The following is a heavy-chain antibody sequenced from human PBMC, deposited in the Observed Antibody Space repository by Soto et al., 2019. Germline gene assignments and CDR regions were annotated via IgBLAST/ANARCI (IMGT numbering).Heavy chain of an antibody. CDR1: GFTFSSYW. D-gene: IGHD2-15*01. V-gene: IGHV3-7*05. CDR3: ARDPGGWFPLGYGMDV. Sequence: GGSLRLSCAASGFTFSSYWMSWVRQAPGKGLEWVANIKQDGSEKYYVDSVKGRFTISRDNAKNSLYLQMNSLRAEATAVYYCARDPGGWFPLGYGMDVWGQGTTVTVSS. CDR2: IKQDGSEK. J-gene: IGHJ6*02.